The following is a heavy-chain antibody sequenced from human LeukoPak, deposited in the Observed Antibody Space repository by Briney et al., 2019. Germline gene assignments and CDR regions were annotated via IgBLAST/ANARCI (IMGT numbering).Heavy chain of an antibody. Sequence: GGSLRLSCAASGFTFSYYWMSWVRQAPGKGLEWVANIKQDGSEKYYVDSVKGRFTISRDNAKNSLFLQMNSLRAEDTALYFCARGGGYDSYFDYWGQETLVTVSS. CDR3: ARGGGYDSYFDY. CDR1: GFTFSYYW. V-gene: IGHV3-7*01. J-gene: IGHJ4*02. CDR2: IKQDGSEK. D-gene: IGHD5-12*01.